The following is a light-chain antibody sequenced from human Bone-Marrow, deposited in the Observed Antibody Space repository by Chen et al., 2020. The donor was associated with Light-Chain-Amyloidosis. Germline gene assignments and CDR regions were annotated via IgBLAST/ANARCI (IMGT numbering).Light chain of an antibody. CDR3: HQYYTTPRT. J-gene: IGKJ2*01. CDR2: WAS. V-gene: IGKV4-1*01. Sequence: DIVMTQAPDSLAVSLGERATIKCKSSQSLLYSSNKENYLAWYQQKPRQPPKLLIYWASTRESGVPDRFSGSGSGTDFTLTISGLQAEDVAVYYCHQYYTTPRTFGQGTKLEIK. CDR1: QSLLYSSNKENY.